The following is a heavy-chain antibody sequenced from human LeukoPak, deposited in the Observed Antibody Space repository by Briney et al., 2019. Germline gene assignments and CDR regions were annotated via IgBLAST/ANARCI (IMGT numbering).Heavy chain of an antibody. J-gene: IGHJ3*02. Sequence: GGSLRLSCAASGFTFSSYSMNWVRQAPGKGLEWVSSISSSSSYIYYADSVKGRFTISRDNAKNSLYLQMNSLRAEDTAVYYCARDLPRRYSSAFDIWGQGTTVTVSS. CDR2: ISSSSSYI. CDR1: GFTFSSYS. CDR3: ARDLPRRYSSAFDI. D-gene: IGHD5-18*01. V-gene: IGHV3-21*01.